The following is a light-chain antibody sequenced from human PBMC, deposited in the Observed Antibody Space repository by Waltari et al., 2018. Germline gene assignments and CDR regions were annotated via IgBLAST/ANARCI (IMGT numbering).Light chain of an antibody. V-gene: IGLV2-23*02. CDR3: CSYAGSWIWV. CDR2: EVT. Sequence: QAALTQPASVSGSPGQSITISCTGSNSDVGNYNLVSWYQKYPGKAPKLIIYEVTNRPSGISDRFSGFKTGNTASLTISGLQAEDEADYYCCSYAGSWIWVFGGGTELTVL. CDR1: NSDVGNYNL. J-gene: IGLJ3*02.